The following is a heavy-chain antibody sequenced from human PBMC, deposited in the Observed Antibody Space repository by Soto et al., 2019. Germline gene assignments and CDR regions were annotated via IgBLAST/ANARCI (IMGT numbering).Heavy chain of an antibody. J-gene: IGHJ6*02. CDR2: IKSKTDGGTT. V-gene: IGHV3-15*07. Sequence: GGSLRLSCAASGFTFSNAWMNWVRQAPGKGLEWVGRIKSKTDGGTTDYAAPVKGRFTISRDDSKNTLYLQMNSLKTEDTAVYYCTTAIMVRGVITYYYYYGMDVWGQGTTVTVSS. D-gene: IGHD3-10*01. CDR1: GFTFSNAW. CDR3: TTAIMVRGVITYYYYYGMDV.